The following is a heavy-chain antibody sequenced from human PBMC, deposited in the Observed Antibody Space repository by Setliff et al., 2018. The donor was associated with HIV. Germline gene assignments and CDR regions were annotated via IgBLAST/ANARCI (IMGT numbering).Heavy chain of an antibody. CDR3: ARLHIRFRSQDWAAVDV. D-gene: IGHD3-3*01. V-gene: IGHV4-38-2*01. CDR2: IYHNGST. Sequence: PSETLSLTCGVSGYSISSDYCWGWIRQPPGKGLEWIGSIYHNGSTYYNPSLKSRVSILVDISKNQFSLKLSSVTAADTAVYYCARLHIRFRSQDWAAVDVWGQGTTVTVSS. CDR1: GYSISSDYC. J-gene: IGHJ6*02.